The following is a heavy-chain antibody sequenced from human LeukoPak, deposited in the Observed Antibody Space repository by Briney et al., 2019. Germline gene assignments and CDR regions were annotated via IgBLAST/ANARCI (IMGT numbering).Heavy chain of an antibody. CDR2: IRQDGSQK. V-gene: IGHV3-7*03. CDR1: GFTFSSYW. CDR3: ASHDYYESSLGYYFGY. D-gene: IGHD3-22*01. J-gene: IGHJ4*02. Sequence: GGSLRLSCAASGFTFSSYWMSWVRQAPGKGLEWVATIRQDGSQKYYVDSVKGRFTISRDNSKNTVYLQMNSLRAEDTAVYYCASHDYYESSLGYYFGYWGQGTLVTVSS.